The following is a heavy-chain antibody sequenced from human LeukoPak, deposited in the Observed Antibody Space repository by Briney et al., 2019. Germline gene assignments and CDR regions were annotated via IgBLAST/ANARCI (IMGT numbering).Heavy chain of an antibody. CDR1: GGTFSSYA. D-gene: IGHD2-21*01. Sequence: ASVKVSCKASGGTFSSYAISWVRQAPGQGLEWMGGIIPIFGTANYAQKFQGRVTITADESTSTAYMELSSLRSEDTAVYYCAREFPGRYYYYGMDVWGQGTTVTVSS. CDR2: IIPIFGTA. J-gene: IGHJ6*02. V-gene: IGHV1-69*13. CDR3: AREFPGRYYYYGMDV.